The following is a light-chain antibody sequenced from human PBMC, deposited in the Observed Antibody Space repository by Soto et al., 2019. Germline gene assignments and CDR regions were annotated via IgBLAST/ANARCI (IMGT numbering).Light chain of an antibody. J-gene: IGKJ4*01. Sequence: EIVVTQSPATLSVSPGERASLSCRASQSVSSNLAWYQQKPGQTPRLLIYAISTRATGIPARFSGSGSGTEFTLTISSLQSEDFAVYYCQHYNNWPLTFGGGTKVDIK. V-gene: IGKV3-15*01. CDR2: AIS. CDR3: QHYNNWPLT. CDR1: QSVSSN.